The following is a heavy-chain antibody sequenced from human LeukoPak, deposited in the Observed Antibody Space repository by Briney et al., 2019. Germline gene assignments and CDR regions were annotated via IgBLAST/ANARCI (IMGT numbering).Heavy chain of an antibody. D-gene: IGHD4-23*01. J-gene: IGHJ4*02. CDR3: ARVRRIGGPDY. V-gene: IGHV1-18*01. CDR1: GGTFSSYA. CDR2: ISAYNGNT. Sequence: ASVKVSCKASGGTFSSYAISWVRQAPGQGLEWMGWISAYNGNTNYAQKLQGRVTMTTDTSTSTAYMELRSLRSDDTAVYYCARVRRIGGPDYWGQGALVTVSS.